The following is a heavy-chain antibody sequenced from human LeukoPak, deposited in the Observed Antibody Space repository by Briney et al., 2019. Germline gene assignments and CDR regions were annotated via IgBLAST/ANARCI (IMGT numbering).Heavy chain of an antibody. Sequence: PGRSLKPSLPASGFTFIGYAIHWFPQAPAKGLEWVAVISYDGSNKYYADSVKGRFTISRDNSKNTLYLQMNSLRAEDTAVYYCARGHSTKSDYWGQGTLVTVSS. CDR2: ISYDGSNK. CDR1: GFTFIGYA. V-gene: IGHV3-30*14. CDR3: ARGHSTKSDY. D-gene: IGHD2-2*01. J-gene: IGHJ4*02.